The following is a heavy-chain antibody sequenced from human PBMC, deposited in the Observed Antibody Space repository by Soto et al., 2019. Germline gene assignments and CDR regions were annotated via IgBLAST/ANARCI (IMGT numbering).Heavy chain of an antibody. J-gene: IGHJ4*02. CDR3: ATVFEH. CDR1: GINFSGFW. Sequence: PGGSLRLSCVASGINFSGFWMHWVRQVPGKGLEWVARVDSAGSGTSYADFVKGRFTVSRDNAKNTVSLQMDSLRVEDTAVYYCATVFEHWGQGIPVTVPQ. CDR2: VDSAGSGT. V-gene: IGHV3-74*01.